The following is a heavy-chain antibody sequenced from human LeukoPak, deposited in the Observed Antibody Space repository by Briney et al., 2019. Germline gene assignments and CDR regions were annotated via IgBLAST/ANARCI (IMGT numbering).Heavy chain of an antibody. CDR2: INHSGST. Sequence: SETLSLTCAVYGGSFSGYYWSWIRQPPGKGLEWVGEINHSGSTNYNPSLKSRVTISVDTSKNQFSLKLSSVTAADTAVYYCARGPPRYDYVWGSYRSPHFDYWGQGTLVTVSS. J-gene: IGHJ4*02. D-gene: IGHD3-16*02. CDR3: ARGPPRYDYVWGSYRSPHFDY. V-gene: IGHV4-34*01. CDR1: GGSFSGYY.